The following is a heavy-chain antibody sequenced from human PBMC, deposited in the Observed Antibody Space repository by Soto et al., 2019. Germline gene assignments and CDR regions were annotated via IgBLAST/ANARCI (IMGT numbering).Heavy chain of an antibody. V-gene: IGHV1-2*04. Sequence: GASVKVSCKASGYTFTGYYMHWVRQAPGQGLEWMRWINPNSGDTNYAQKFQGWVTMTRDTSISTAYMELSRLRSDDTAVYYCAREEIYYYYGMDVWGQGTTVTVSS. CDR2: INPNSGDT. CDR1: GYTFTGYY. CDR3: AREEIYYYYGMDV. J-gene: IGHJ6*02.